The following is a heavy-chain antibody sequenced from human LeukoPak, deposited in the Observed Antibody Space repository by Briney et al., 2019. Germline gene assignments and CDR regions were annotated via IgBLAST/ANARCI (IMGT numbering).Heavy chain of an antibody. CDR1: GYTFTSYG. CDR2: ISAYNGNT. CDR3: ARDSGIGSSWYYYYGMDV. J-gene: IGHJ6*02. V-gene: IGHV1-18*01. Sequence: VASVQVSCKASGYTFTSYGISWVRQAPGQGLEWMGWISAYNGNTNYAQKLQGRVTMTTDTSTSTAYMELRSLRSDDTAVYYCARDSGIGSSWYYYYGMDVWGQGTTVTVSS. D-gene: IGHD6-13*01.